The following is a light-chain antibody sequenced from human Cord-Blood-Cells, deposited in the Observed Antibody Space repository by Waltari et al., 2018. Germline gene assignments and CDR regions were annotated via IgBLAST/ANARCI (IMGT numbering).Light chain of an antibody. V-gene: IGKV1-5*03. CDR2: KAS. J-gene: IGKJ1*01. CDR3: QQYNSYSSWT. CDR1: QSISSW. Sequence: DIQMTQSPSTLSASVGDRVTITCRASQSISSWLAWYQQKPGKAPKLLIYKASSLESGVPSRFSGSGSGTEFTLTISSLQPDDFATYYRQQYNSYSSWTFGQGTKVEIK.